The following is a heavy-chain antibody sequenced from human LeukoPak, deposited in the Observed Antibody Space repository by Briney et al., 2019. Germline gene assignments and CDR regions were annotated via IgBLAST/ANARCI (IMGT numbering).Heavy chain of an antibody. CDR2: IYPGDSDT. V-gene: IGHV5-51*01. Sequence: PGESLKISCKGSGYSFTSYWIGWVRQMPGKGLEWMGIIYPGDSDTRYSPSFQGQVTISADKSISTAYLQWSSLKASDTAMYYCARGWRQQLVPIYAFDIWGQGTMVTVSS. CDR1: GYSFTSYW. CDR3: ARGWRQQLVPIYAFDI. J-gene: IGHJ3*02. D-gene: IGHD6-13*01.